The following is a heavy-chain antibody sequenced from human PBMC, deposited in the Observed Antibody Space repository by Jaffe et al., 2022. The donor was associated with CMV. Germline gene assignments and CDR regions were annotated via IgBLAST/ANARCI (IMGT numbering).Heavy chain of an antibody. CDR2: ISGSGGST. V-gene: IGHV3-23*01. D-gene: IGHD4-17*01. Sequence: EVQLLESGGGLVQPGGSLRLSCAASGFTFSSYAMSWVRQAPGKGLEWVSAISGSGGSTYYADSVKGRFTISRDNSKNTLYLQMNSLRAEDTAVYYCANYGASPYYFDYWGQGTLVTVSS. CDR1: GFTFSSYA. J-gene: IGHJ4*02. CDR3: ANYGASPYYFDY.